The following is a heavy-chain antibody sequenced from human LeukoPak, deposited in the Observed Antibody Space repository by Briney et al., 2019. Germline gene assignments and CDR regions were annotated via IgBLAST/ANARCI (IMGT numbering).Heavy chain of an antibody. CDR1: GYSISSGYY. J-gene: IGHJ4*02. D-gene: IGHD3-10*01. CDR2: IYHSRST. CDR3: ARGPPMVRDY. Sequence: PSETLSLTCAVSGYSISSGYYWGWIRQPPGKGLEWIGSIYHSRSTYYNPSLKSRVTISVDTSKNQFSLKLSSVTAADTAVYYCARGPPMVRDYWGQGTLVTVSS. V-gene: IGHV4-38-2*01.